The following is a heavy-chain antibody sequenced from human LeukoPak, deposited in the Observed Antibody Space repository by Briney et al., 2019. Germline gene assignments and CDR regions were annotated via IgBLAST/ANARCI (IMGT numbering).Heavy chain of an antibody. CDR3: ARVFGGRQWLGARVNWFDP. J-gene: IGHJ5*02. CDR2: IYYSGNT. CDR1: GGSISSSSYY. D-gene: IGHD6-19*01. V-gene: IGHV4-39*07. Sequence: PSETLSLTCTVSGGSISSSSYYWGWIRQPPGKGPEWIGSIYYSGNTYYNPSLKSRVTISVDTSKNQFSLKLSSVTAADTAVYYCARVFGGRQWLGARVNWFDPWGQGTLVTVSS.